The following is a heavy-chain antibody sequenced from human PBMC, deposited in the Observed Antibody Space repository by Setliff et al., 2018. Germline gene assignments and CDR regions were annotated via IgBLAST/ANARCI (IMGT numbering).Heavy chain of an antibody. CDR2: IKQDGSEK. V-gene: IGHV3-7*01. Sequence: GGSLRLSCAASGFTFNNYWMSWVRQTPGKVLEWVAHIKQDGSEKYYVDSVKGRFIISRDNAKNSLYLQMNSLRPEDTAVYYCARTCSGSGCYAGLESWGQGTPVTVSS. J-gene: IGHJ4*02. CDR3: ARTCSGSGCYAGLES. CDR1: GFTFNNYW. D-gene: IGHD2-15*01.